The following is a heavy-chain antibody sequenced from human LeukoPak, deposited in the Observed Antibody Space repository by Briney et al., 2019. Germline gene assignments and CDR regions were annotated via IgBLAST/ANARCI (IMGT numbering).Heavy chain of an antibody. CDR3: ARHGKVGATQSWLGY. CDR1: GYSFTTYW. D-gene: IGHD1-26*01. V-gene: IGHV5-51*01. CDR2: IYPGDSDT. J-gene: IGHJ4*02. Sequence: GESLKISCKGSGYSFTTYWIAWVRQVPGKGLESMGIIYPGDSDTRYSPSFQGQVTISADKSISTAYLQWSSLRASDTAMYYCARHGKVGATQSWLGYWGQGTLVTVSS.